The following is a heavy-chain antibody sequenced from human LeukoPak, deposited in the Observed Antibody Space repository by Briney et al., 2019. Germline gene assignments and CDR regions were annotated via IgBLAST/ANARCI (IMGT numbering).Heavy chain of an antibody. J-gene: IGHJ6*03. V-gene: IGHV3-11*01. CDR1: RFSLSDYS. D-gene: IGHD3-3*01. CDR2: MGVSGSPT. CDR3: AEHDTVFGAAHFYMDV. Sequence: GGSLRLSCADSRFSLSDYSMSWVRQAPGKGLEWISHMGVSGSPTYYADSVKGRFSISRDSARNLLYLQMNSLRAEDTAVYYCAEHDTVFGAAHFYMDVWGKGTTVTVSS.